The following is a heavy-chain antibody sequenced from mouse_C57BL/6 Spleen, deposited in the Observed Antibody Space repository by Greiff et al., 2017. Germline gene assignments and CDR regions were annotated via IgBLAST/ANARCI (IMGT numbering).Heavy chain of an antibody. CDR3: ARNYGNAMDY. V-gene: IGHV1-64*01. CDR2: IHPNSGST. D-gene: IGHD1-1*01. Sequence: VQLQQPGAELVKPGASVKLSCKASGYTFSSYWMHWVKQRPGQGLEWIGMIHPNSGSTNYNEKFKSKATLTVDKSSSTAYMQLSSLTSEDSAVYYCARNYGNAMDYWGQGTSVTVSS. CDR1: GYTFSSYW. J-gene: IGHJ4*01.